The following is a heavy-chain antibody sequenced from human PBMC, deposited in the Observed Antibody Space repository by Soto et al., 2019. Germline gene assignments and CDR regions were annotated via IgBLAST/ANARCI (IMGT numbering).Heavy chain of an antibody. J-gene: IGHJ6*02. CDR3: ARRVVATRDIGYYYYGMDV. CDR2: IYHSGST. CDR1: GGSISSINW. V-gene: IGHV4-4*02. D-gene: IGHD5-12*01. Sequence: WETLSLTCAVSGGSISSINWWSLVRQPPGKGLEWIGEIYHSGSTNYNPSLKSRVTISVDKSKSQFSLKLSSVTAADTAVYYCARRVVATRDIGYYYYGMDVWGQGTTVT.